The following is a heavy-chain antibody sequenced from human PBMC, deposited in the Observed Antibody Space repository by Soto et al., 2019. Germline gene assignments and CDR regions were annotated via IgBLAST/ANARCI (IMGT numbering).Heavy chain of an antibody. J-gene: IGHJ5*02. CDR3: ARAEVYYDSSGYWPWFDP. D-gene: IGHD3-22*01. CDR2: IYYSGST. CDR1: GGSISSGGYY. V-gene: IGHV4-31*03. Sequence: SETLSLTCTVSGGSISSGGYYWSWIRQHPGKGLEWIGYIYYSGSTYYNPSLKSRVTISVDTSKNQFSLKLSSVTAADTAVYYCARAEVYYDSSGYWPWFDPWGQGTLVTVSS.